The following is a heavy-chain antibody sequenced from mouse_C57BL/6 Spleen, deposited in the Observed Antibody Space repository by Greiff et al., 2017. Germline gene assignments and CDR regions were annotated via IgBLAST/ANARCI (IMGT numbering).Heavy chain of an antibody. CDR1: GYTFTDYN. CDR2: INPNNGDT. J-gene: IGHJ2*01. Sequence: VQLQQSGPELVKPGASVKMSCKASGYTFTDYNMHWVKQSHGKSLEWIGYINPNNGDTSYNQKFKGKATLTVNKSSSTAYMALCSLTSEDSAVYYCANYYGSSYSHFDYWGQGTTLTVSS. V-gene: IGHV1-22*01. D-gene: IGHD1-1*01. CDR3: ANYYGSSYSHFDY.